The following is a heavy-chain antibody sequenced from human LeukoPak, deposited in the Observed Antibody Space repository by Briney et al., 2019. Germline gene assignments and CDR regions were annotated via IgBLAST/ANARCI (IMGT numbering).Heavy chain of an antibody. J-gene: IGHJ6*03. CDR1: RYSIRTGYY. V-gene: IGHV4-38-2*02. CDR2: IYHSGTT. CDR3: ARIATVTTLGYYYYYMDV. D-gene: IGHD4-17*01. Sequence: SETLSLTCTVSRYSIRTGYYWGWIRQPPGKGLEWVGSIYHSGTTNYNPSLKSRVTISVDTSKNQFSLKLSSVTAADTAVYYCARIATVTTLGYYYYYMDVWGKGTTVTVSS.